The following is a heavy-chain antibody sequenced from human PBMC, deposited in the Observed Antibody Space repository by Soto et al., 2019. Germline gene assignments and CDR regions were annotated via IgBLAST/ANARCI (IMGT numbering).Heavy chain of an antibody. CDR3: PRGLPPEDY. CDR2: IRAYNSNT. CDR1: GYTFTSYG. Sequence: QVQLVQSGAEVKKPGASVKVSCKASGYTFTSYGISWVRQAPGQGLEWMGWIRAYNSNTNYAQKLQGRVTMTTDTSPSKADMELRSLTSDDTAVYYCPRGLPPEDYWGQGTVVTVSS. V-gene: IGHV1-18*01. J-gene: IGHJ4*02.